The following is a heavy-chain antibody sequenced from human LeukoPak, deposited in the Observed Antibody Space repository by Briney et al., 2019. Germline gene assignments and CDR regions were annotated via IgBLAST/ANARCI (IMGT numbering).Heavy chain of an antibody. Sequence: SVKVSCKASGGTFSSYAISWVRQAPGQGLEWMGGTIPIFGTANYAQKFQGRVTITADESTSTAYMELSSLRSEDTAVYYCASGRKYDYGDYGSFDYWGQGTLVTVSS. CDR3: ASGRKYDYGDYGSFDY. J-gene: IGHJ4*02. D-gene: IGHD4-17*01. CDR1: GGTFSSYA. V-gene: IGHV1-69*13. CDR2: TIPIFGTA.